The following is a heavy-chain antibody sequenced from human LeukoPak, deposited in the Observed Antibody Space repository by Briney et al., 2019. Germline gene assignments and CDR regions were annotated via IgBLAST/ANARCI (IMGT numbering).Heavy chain of an antibody. V-gene: IGHV3-23*01. CDR3: ATRGGYYFDY. J-gene: IGHJ4*02. CDR2: ISGDGGST. CDR1: GFTFSSYA. D-gene: IGHD3-16*01. Sequence: GGSLRLSCAASGFTFSSYAMSWVRQAPGKGLEWVSLISGDGGSTYYADSVKGRFTISRDNAKNSLYLQMNSLRAEDTAVYYCATRGGYYFDYWGQGTLVTVSS.